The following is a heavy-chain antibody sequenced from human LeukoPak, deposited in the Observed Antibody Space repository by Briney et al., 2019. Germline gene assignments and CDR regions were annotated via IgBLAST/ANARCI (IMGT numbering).Heavy chain of an antibody. V-gene: IGHV4-61*08. CDR3: ATQQWIGTFHF. Sequence: SETLSLTCSVSGLSVTSTDYNWSWIRQPPGEGLEWIGYVSYTGIPNPKPSLKSRLTISLDTSKSQFSLHLTSVTAADTAIYYCATQQWIGTFHFWGQGALVTVSS. CDR1: GLSVTSTDYN. CDR2: VSYTGIP. D-gene: IGHD3-10*01. J-gene: IGHJ4*02.